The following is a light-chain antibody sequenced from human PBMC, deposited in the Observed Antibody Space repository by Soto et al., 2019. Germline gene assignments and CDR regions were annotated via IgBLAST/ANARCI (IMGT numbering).Light chain of an antibody. CDR3: QSYDSSLSHYI. CDR1: SSNIGAGYD. V-gene: IGLV1-40*01. J-gene: IGLJ1*01. CDR2: GNS. Sequence: QSVLTQPPSVSGAPGQRVTISCTGSSSNIGAGYDVHWYQQLPGTAPKLLIYGNSNRPSGVPDRFSGSKSGTSASLAITGLXAEDEADYYCQSYDSSLSHYIFGTGTKVTVL.